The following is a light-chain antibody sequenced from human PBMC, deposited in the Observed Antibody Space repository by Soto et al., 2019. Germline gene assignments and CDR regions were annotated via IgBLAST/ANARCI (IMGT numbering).Light chain of an antibody. CDR2: LEGSGSY. V-gene: IGLV4-60*02. J-gene: IGLJ3*02. Sequence: QTVVTQSSSASASLGSSVKLTCTLSSGHSSYIIAWHQQQPGKAPRYLMKLEGSGSYNTGSGVPDRFSGSRSGADRYLTISNLQFEDEADYYCETWDSNTRVFGGGTQLTVL. CDR3: ETWDSNTRV. CDR1: SGHSSYI.